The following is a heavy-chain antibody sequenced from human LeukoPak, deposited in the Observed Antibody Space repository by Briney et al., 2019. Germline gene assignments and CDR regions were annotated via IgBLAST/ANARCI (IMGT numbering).Heavy chain of an antibody. CDR2: ISWNSNSI. V-gene: IGHV3-9*01. D-gene: IGHD3-9*01. CDR3: AKDLAEYDSGAFDI. J-gene: IGHJ3*02. Sequence: PGGSLRLSCAASGFTFVDYAMHWVRHAPGKGLEWVSGISWNSNSIGYADSVKGRFTFSRDNAKNSLYLQMNSLRAEDTALYYCAKDLAEYDSGAFDIWGQGTMVTVSS. CDR1: GFTFVDYA.